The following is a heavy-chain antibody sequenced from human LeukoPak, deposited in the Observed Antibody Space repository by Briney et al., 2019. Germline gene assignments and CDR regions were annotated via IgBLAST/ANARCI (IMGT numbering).Heavy chain of an antibody. V-gene: IGHV5-51*01. D-gene: IGHD2-15*01. J-gene: IGHJ3*02. CDR2: IFPGDSDT. Sequence: GESLKISCGGSGYSFSSYWIGWVRRMPGKGLEWMGIIFPGDSDTRYSPSFQGQVTISADKSISTAYLQWSSLKASDTAIYYCARRRCSGGTCYSHDAFDIWGQGTMVTVSS. CDR1: GYSFSSYW. CDR3: ARRRCSGGTCYSHDAFDI.